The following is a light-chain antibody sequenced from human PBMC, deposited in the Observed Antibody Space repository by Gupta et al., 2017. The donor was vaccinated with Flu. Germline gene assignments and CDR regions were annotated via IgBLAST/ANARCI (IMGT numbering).Light chain of an antibody. V-gene: IGKV3-15*01. J-gene: IGKJ2*01. Sequence: EIVMTQSPATLSVSPGERAPRSCRASQSVSSHLAWYQQNPGQAPMLLIYGAVTRATCIPARFSGSGSGTEFTLTITTQQAEEFAVYYCQQYNSWLYAFGQGTKLEVK. CDR2: GAV. CDR1: QSVSSH. CDR3: QQYNSWLYA.